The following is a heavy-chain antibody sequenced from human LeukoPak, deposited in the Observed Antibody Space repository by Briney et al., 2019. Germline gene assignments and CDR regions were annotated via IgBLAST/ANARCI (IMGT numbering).Heavy chain of an antibody. CDR3: ARESTVVTPSFDY. D-gene: IGHD4-23*01. Sequence: GGSLRLSCAASGFTVSSNYMSWVRQAPGKGLEWVSVIYSGGSTYYADSVKGRFTISRDNSKNTLYLQMNSLRAEDTAVYYCARESTVVTPSFDYWGQGTLVTVSS. J-gene: IGHJ4*02. CDR1: GFTVSSNY. CDR2: IYSGGST. V-gene: IGHV3-66*01.